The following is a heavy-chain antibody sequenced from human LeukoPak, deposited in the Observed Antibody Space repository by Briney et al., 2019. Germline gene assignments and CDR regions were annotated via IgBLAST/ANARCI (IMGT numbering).Heavy chain of an antibody. Sequence: PGGSLRLSCAASGFIFDDYDMHWVRQTPGKGLEWVSGISWNSGTIGYADTVKGRFTISRDNAKNSLYLQMNSLRADDTALYYCAKDRRTTLTTPHRSFDLWGRGTLVTVSS. CDR3: AKDRRTTLTTPHRSFDL. V-gene: IGHV3-9*01. J-gene: IGHJ2*01. CDR1: GFIFDDYD. CDR2: ISWNSGTI. D-gene: IGHD4-17*01.